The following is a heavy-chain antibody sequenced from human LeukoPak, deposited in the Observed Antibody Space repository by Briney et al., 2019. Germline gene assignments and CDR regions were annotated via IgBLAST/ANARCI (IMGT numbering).Heavy chain of an antibody. CDR3: ARQYDFWSGVGSYFDY. J-gene: IGHJ4*02. CDR2: IYYSGST. CDR1: GGSISSGDYY. Sequence: KPSQTLSLTCTVAGGSISSGDYYWSWIRQPPGNGLEWIGYIYYSGSTYYNPSLKSRVTISVDTSKNQFSLKLSSVTAADTAVYYCARQYDFWSGVGSYFDYWGQGTLVTVSS. D-gene: IGHD3-3*01. V-gene: IGHV4-30-4*08.